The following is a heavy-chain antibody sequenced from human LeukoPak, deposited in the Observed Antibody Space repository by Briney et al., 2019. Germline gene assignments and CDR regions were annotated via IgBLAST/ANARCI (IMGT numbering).Heavy chain of an antibody. V-gene: IGHV3-9*01. CDR2: ISWNSGSI. J-gene: IGHJ3*02. Sequence: GGSLRLSCAASGFTFDDYAMHWVRQAPGKGLEWVSGISWNSGSIGYADSVKGRFTISRDNAKNSLYLQMNSLRAEDTAVYYCARDLGYCSSTSCYEGAFDIWGQGTMVTVSS. D-gene: IGHD2-2*01. CDR1: GFTFDDYA. CDR3: ARDLGYCSSTSCYEGAFDI.